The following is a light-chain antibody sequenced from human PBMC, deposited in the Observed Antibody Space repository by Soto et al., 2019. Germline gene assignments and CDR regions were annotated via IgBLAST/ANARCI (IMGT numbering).Light chain of an antibody. V-gene: IGKV1-9*01. Sequence: IQLTQSPSSLSASVGDRVSMTCRASQGISSYLAWYQQKPGRGPKLLIYAASTLQRGVPSRFSGSGSGTEFTLTISSLQPEDFATYSCQQRFSIPPTFGQGTKVDI. CDR2: AAS. CDR3: QQRFSIPPT. CDR1: QGISSY. J-gene: IGKJ1*01.